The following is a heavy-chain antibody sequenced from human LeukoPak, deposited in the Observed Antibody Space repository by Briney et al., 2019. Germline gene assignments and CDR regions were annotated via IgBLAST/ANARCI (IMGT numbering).Heavy chain of an antibody. Sequence: GGSLRLSCTASGFTVSSDYMSWVRQAPGKGLEWVSSISNSYSYIYYADSVRGRFTISRDNAKNSLYLQMNSLRAEDTAVYYCAREGSSGYYVFDYWGQGTLVTVSS. CDR1: GFTVSSDY. V-gene: IGHV3-21*01. CDR3: AREGSSGYYVFDY. D-gene: IGHD3-22*01. J-gene: IGHJ4*02. CDR2: ISNSYSYI.